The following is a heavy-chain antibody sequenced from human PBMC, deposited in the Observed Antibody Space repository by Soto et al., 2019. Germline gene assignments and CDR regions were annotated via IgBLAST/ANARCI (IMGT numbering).Heavy chain of an antibody. CDR2: IYYSGST. CDR3: XXXXXXXXXXXXXXXGXWFDP. Sequence: QVQLQESGPGLVKPSQTLSLTCTVSGGSISSGGYYWSWIRQHPGKGLEWIGYIYYSGSTYYNPSLKSRVTIXXXXXXXXXXXXXXXXXXXXXXXXXXXXXXXXXXXXXXXXGXWFDPWGQGTLVTVSS. V-gene: IGHV4-31*03. CDR1: GGSISSGGYY. J-gene: IGHJ5*02. D-gene: IGHD3-10*01.